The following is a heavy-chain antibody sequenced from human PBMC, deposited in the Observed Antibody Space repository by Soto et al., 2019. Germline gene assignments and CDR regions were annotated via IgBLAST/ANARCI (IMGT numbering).Heavy chain of an antibody. Sequence: GGSLRLSCAASGFTFSSYAMSWVRQAPGKGLEWVSAISGSGGSTYYADSVKGRFTISRDNSKNTLYLQMNSLRAEDTAVYYCVGFWFWPQGPFDYWGQGTLVTVSS. CDR1: GFTFSSYA. J-gene: IGHJ4*02. CDR3: VGFWFWPQGPFDY. CDR2: ISGSGGST. V-gene: IGHV3-23*01. D-gene: IGHD3-3*01.